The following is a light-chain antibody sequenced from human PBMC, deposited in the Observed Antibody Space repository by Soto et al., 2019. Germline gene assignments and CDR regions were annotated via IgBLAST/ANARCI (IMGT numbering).Light chain of an antibody. V-gene: IGKV1-6*01. CDR1: QDISTH. Sequence: AIQLTQSPSSLSASVGDRVTISCRAIQDISTHLAWFAQKPGKAPKLLIYAASSLQSGVPSRFSGSGSGTDFTLTINSLQPEDFATYYCQQGYNFPRAFGQGTKVDIK. J-gene: IGKJ1*01. CDR2: AAS. CDR3: QQGYNFPRA.